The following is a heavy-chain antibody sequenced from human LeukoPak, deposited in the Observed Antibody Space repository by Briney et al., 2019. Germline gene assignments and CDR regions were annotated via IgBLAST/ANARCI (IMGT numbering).Heavy chain of an antibody. J-gene: IGHJ4*02. V-gene: IGHV4-39*01. CDR2: VFYTGTT. Sequence: SETLSLTCSVSGDSISSTSYYWDWIRQPPGKGLEWIGTVFYTGTTYYSPSLKSRVTISVDTSKNQFSLRLTSVTAADTAMYYCVRQVLLAFDSRGQGALVTVSS. D-gene: IGHD3-10*01. CDR3: VRQVLLAFDS. CDR1: GDSISSTSYY.